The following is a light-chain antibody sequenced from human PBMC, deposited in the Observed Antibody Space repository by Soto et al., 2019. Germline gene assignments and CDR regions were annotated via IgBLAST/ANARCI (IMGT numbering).Light chain of an antibody. CDR1: QNINKY. V-gene: IGKV1-33*01. J-gene: IGKJ5*01. CDR2: DAS. CDR3: QQYENLPT. Sequence: DIQMTQSPSSLSASVGDRGTITCQASQNINKYLNCDQHKPGRAPKLLISDASNVEAGVPSRCRGSGSGTDFTFTISRLQPEDIATYYCQQYENLPTFGQGTRVEIK.